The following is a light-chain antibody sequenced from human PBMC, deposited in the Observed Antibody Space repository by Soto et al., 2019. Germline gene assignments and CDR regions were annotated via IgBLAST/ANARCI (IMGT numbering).Light chain of an antibody. CDR1: QAISTY. CDR2: AAS. Sequence: DIQMTQSPSPLPASIGDKVTITCRASQAISTYLYWYQQKPGKAPKLLIYAASSLENGVPSKFSDSGSGTDFTVTSSSLQPEVFATFYCQESYKIRFTFGQGTKLEI. J-gene: IGKJ2*01. V-gene: IGKV1-39*01. CDR3: QESYKIRFT.